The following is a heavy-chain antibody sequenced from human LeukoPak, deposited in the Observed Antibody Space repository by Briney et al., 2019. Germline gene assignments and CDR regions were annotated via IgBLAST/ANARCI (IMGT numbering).Heavy chain of an antibody. J-gene: IGHJ6*02. Sequence: ASVKVPCKASGYTFTSYDINWVRQATGQGLEWMGWMNPNSGNTGYAQKFQGRVTMTRNTSISTAYMELSSLRSEDTAVYYCARFGRVVIIRDYYYGMDVWGQGTTVTVSS. V-gene: IGHV1-8*01. CDR3: ARFGRVVIIRDYYYGMDV. CDR1: GYTFTSYD. D-gene: IGHD3-3*01. CDR2: MNPNSGNT.